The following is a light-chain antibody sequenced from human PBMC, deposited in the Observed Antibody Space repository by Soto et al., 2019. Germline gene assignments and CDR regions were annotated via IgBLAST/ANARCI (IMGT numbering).Light chain of an antibody. CDR1: QSVSSSS. Sequence: EIVLTQSPGTLSLSPGERATLSCRASQSVSSSSLTWYQQKPGQAPRLLIYGASNRATGIPDRFSGSGSGTDFTLTISRLEPEDFAVYYCQQYDSSPRTFGQGTKVDIK. CDR2: GAS. V-gene: IGKV3-20*01. J-gene: IGKJ1*01. CDR3: QQYDSSPRT.